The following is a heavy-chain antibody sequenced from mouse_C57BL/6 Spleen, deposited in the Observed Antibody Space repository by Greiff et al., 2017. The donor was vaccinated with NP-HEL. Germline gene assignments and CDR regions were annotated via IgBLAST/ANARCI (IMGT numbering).Heavy chain of an antibody. CDR3: ARGGDGYDDAMDY. CDR1: GYTFTSYW. CDR2: IDPSDSYT. V-gene: IGHV1-50*01. Sequence: QVQLQQPGAELVKPGASVKLSCKASGYTFTSYWMQWVKQRPGQGLEWIGEIDPSDSYTNYNQKFKGKATLTVDTSSSTAYMQLSSLTSEDSAVYYCARGGDGYDDAMDYWGQGTSVTVSS. D-gene: IGHD2-2*01. J-gene: IGHJ4*01.